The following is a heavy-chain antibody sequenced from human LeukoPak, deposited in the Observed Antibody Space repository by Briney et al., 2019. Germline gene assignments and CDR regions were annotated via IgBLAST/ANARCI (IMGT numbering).Heavy chain of an antibody. Sequence: GGSLRLSCAASGFTFNIYTMYWVRQAPGKGLEWVSGIRHSDGSTYYADAVKGRFTISRDNSKNTLYLQMNSLRAEDTAVYYCARESTYYYGSGTFDYWGQGTLVTVSS. V-gene: IGHV3-23*01. D-gene: IGHD3-10*01. J-gene: IGHJ4*02. CDR1: GFTFNIYT. CDR2: IRHSDGST. CDR3: ARESTYYYGSGTFDY.